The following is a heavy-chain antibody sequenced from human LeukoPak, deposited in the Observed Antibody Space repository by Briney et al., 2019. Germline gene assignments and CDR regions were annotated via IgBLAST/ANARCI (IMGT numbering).Heavy chain of an antibody. Sequence: PGGSLRLSCAASGFTFSSYSMNWVRQAPGKGLEWVLSISSSSSSIYYADSVKGRFTISRDNAKNSLYLQMNSLRSEDTAVYYCARVPRGYYYYMDVWGKGTTVTISS. V-gene: IGHV3-21*01. CDR2: ISSSSSSI. CDR3: ARVPRGYYYYMDV. J-gene: IGHJ6*03. CDR1: GFTFSSYS. D-gene: IGHD3-10*01.